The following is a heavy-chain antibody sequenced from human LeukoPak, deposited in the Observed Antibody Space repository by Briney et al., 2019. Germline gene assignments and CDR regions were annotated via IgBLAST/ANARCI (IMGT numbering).Heavy chain of an antibody. V-gene: IGHV3-48*04. CDR1: GFSLNTYS. D-gene: IGHD3-10*01. CDR2: ISSSSTTI. J-gene: IGHJ6*03. CDR3: AAGGDYYYHMDV. Sequence: GGSLRLSCAASGFSLNTYSMNWVRRAPGKGLEWVSYISSSSTTIYYADSVKGRFTISRDNAENSVYLQMNSLRAEDTAVYHCAAGGDYYYHMDVWGKGTTVTVSS.